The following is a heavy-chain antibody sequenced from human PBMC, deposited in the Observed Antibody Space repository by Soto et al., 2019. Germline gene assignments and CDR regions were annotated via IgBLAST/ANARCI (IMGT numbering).Heavy chain of an antibody. Sequence: QVQLRESGPGLVKPSQTLSLTCTVSGGSINNGGYYWNWIRQQPGKVLEWIGYMYYSGSTYYNPFLRSRVIISADTSENHFSLKLCSVTAADTAVYFCARGYRQSGYSSSWVFDYWGQGTLVNVSS. J-gene: IGHJ4*02. CDR1: GGSINNGGYY. D-gene: IGHD6-13*01. V-gene: IGHV4-31*03. CDR2: MYYSGST. CDR3: ARGYRQSGYSSSWVFDY.